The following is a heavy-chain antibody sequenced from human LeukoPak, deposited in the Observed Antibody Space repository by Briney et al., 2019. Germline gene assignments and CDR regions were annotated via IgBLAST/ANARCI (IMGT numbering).Heavy chain of an antibody. CDR2: IYYSGST. J-gene: IGHJ6*02. D-gene: IGHD6-13*01. CDR3: ARVLAAAGTIHYYYYGMDV. V-gene: IGHV4-59*01. CDR1: GGSISSYY. Sequence: PSGTLSLTCTVSGGSISSYYWSWIRQPPGKGLEWIGYIYYSGSTNYNPSLKSRVTISVDTSKNQFSLKLSSVTAADTAVYYCARVLAAAGTIHYYYYGMDVWGQGTTVTVSS.